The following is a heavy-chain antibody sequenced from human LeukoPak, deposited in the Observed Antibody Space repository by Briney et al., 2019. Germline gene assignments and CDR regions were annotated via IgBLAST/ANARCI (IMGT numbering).Heavy chain of an antibody. CDR2: IKGKSDGGTT. CDR1: RFTFGNAW. D-gene: IGHD2-2*01. J-gene: IGHJ6*03. CDR3: TSYCSSTSCQSSGGMDV. Sequence: GGSLRLSCAASRFTFGNAWMTWVRQAPGKGLEWVGRIKGKSDGGTTDYAAPVKGRFTISRDDSKNTLYLQMNSLKSEDTAVYFCTSYCSSTSCQSSGGMDVWGKGTTVTVSS. V-gene: IGHV3-15*01.